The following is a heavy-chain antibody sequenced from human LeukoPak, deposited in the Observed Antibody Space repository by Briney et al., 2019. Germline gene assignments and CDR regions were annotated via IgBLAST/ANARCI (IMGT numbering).Heavy chain of an antibody. J-gene: IGHJ3*02. Sequence: GASVKVSCKASGYTFTDYYMHWVRQAPGQGLEWMGCITPNSDGTDYAQKFQGRVTMTRDTSISTAYMELSRLRSDDTAVYYCASGDYSGTKPDPIDMWGQGTMVTVSS. CDR3: ASGDYSGTKPDPIDM. CDR2: ITPNSDGT. V-gene: IGHV1-2*02. CDR1: GYTFTDYY. D-gene: IGHD3-10*01.